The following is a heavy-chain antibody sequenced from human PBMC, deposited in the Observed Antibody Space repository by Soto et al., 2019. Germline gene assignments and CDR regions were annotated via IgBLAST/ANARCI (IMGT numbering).Heavy chain of an antibody. V-gene: IGHV4-39*01. CDR2: IYYSGST. D-gene: IGHD3-10*01. CDR3: ARQQGTYYYGSGSPWFDP. Sequence: SETLSLTCTVSGGSISSSSYYWGWIRQPPGKGLEWIGSIYYSGSTYYNPSLKSRVTISVDTSKNQFSLKLSSVTAADTAVYYCARQQGTYYYGSGSPWFDPWGQGTLVTVSS. CDR1: GGSISSSSYY. J-gene: IGHJ5*02.